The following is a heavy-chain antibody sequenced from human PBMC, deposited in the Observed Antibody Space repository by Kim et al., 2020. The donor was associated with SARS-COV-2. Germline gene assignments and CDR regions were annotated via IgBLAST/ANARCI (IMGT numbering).Heavy chain of an antibody. Sequence: ASVKVSCKASGYTFTSYYIHWVRQAPGQGLEYMGIINPQTGDTKYAQKVQGRVTMTRDTSTSTIYMHLSSLRSEDTAVYYCVREPRDTFKFDYWGQGTLVTVSS. V-gene: IGHV1-46*01. J-gene: IGHJ4*02. CDR1: GYTFTSYY. CDR2: INPQTGDT. CDR3: VREPRDTFKFDY.